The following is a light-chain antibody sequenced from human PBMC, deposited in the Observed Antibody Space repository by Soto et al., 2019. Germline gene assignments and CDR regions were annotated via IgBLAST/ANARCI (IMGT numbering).Light chain of an antibody. CDR2: AAS. V-gene: IGKV1-39*01. J-gene: IGKJ1*01. CDR1: QSISSY. Sequence: DIQMTQSPSSLSASVGDRVTITCRASQSISSYLNWYQQKPGKAPKLLIYAASSLQSGVPSRFSGSGSGTDFTLTISSLQPEDFATYYCQQSSSKTFGQGTKV. CDR3: QQSSSKT.